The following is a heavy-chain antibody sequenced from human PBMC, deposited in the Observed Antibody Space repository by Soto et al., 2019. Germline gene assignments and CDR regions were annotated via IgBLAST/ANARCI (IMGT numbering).Heavy chain of an antibody. J-gene: IGHJ4*02. D-gene: IGHD3-10*01. CDR1: GFSLSTEGVA. CDR3: AHRDRASGGLFDY. V-gene: IGHV2-5*02. Sequence: SGPRLVNPTQTLTLTCTFSGFSLSTEGVAVGWIRQPPGKALEWLSVIYWDDDQRSSTSLRSRLTITKDTSKNHVVLTMTNMDPLDTATYYCAHRDRASGGLFDYWGQGILVTVSS. CDR2: IYWDDDQ.